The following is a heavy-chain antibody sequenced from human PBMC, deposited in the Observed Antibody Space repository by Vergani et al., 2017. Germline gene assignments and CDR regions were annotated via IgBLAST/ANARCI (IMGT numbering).Heavy chain of an antibody. V-gene: IGHV1-2*02. J-gene: IGHJ6*03. CDR1: GYTFTGYY. D-gene: IGHD6-6*01. CDR3: AXSRHSSSFSYYYYYMDV. Sequence: QVQLVQSGAEVKKPGASVKVSCKASGYTFTGYYMHWVRQAPGQGLEWMGWINPNSGGTNYAQKFQGRVTMTRDTSISTAYMELSRLRSDDTAVYYCAXSRHSSSFSYYYYYMDVWGKGTTVTVSS. CDR2: INPNSGGT.